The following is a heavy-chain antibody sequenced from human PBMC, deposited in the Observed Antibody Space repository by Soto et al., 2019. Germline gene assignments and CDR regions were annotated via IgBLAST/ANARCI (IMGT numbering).Heavy chain of an antibody. CDR1: GYNFINYG. CDR2: ISVHNGNI. Sequence: ASVKVSCKASGYNFINYGITWVRQAPGQGLEWMGWISVHNGNIKYAQKLQGRVTMTTDTSTSTAYMELRSLRSDETAVYYCVRDLDGSGSYYTDYWGPGTVVTVSS. D-gene: IGHD3-10*01. CDR3: VRDLDGSGSYYTDY. V-gene: IGHV1-18*01. J-gene: IGHJ4*02.